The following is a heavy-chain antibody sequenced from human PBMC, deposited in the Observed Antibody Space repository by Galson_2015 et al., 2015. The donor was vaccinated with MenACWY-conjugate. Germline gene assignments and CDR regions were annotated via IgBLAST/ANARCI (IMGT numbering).Heavy chain of an antibody. D-gene: IGHD2-2*01. Sequence: SLRLSCAASGFTVNTNYMTWVRQAPGKGLVWVSLIYSGGSTYNPEHSRGRFSISRHNSKKTLLLQIDSLRAADTAVYYCARAGSENCRTTNCLSLGAKFSYYYYMDVWGRGTTVTVYS. J-gene: IGHJ6*03. CDR1: GFTVNTNY. CDR2: IYSGGST. V-gene: IGHV3-53*01. CDR3: ARAGSENCRTTNCLSLGAKFSYYYYMDV.